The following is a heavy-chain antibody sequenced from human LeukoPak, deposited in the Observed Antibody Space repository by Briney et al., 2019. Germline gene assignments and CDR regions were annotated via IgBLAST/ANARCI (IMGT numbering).Heavy chain of an antibody. CDR3: AREPQQLVMGWYFDL. CDR2: ISPYNGNT. CDR1: GYSFTNYG. V-gene: IGHV1-18*01. Sequence: ASVKVSCKASGYSFTNYGITWVRQAPGQGLEWMGWISPYNGNTKYAQKLQGRVTMTTDTSTSTAYMELRSLRSDDTAVYYCAREPQQLVMGWYFDLWGRGTLVTVSS. D-gene: IGHD6-13*01. J-gene: IGHJ2*01.